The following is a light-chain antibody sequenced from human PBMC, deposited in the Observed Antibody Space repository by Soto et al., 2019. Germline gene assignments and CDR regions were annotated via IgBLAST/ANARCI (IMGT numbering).Light chain of an antibody. Sequence: DIHMTQSPSSVSASLGDTVSISCRASQRISSWLAWYQQKPGKAPKLLIYTASSLQSGVPSRFSGSGSGTDFTLTISSLQPEDFATYYCQQDNSFPLTFGGGTKVDIK. CDR2: TAS. CDR1: QRISSW. V-gene: IGKV1-12*01. J-gene: IGKJ4*01. CDR3: QQDNSFPLT.